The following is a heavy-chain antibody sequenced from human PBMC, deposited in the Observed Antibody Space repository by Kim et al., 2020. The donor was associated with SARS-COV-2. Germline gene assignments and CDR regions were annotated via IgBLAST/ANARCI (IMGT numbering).Heavy chain of an antibody. V-gene: IGHV3-21*01. J-gene: IGHJ4*02. CDR3: ATPDIVVVPAARSDY. Sequence: GGSLRLSCAASGFTFSSYSMNWVRQAPGKGLEWVSSISSSSSYIYYADSVKGRFTISRDNAKNSLYLQMNSLRAEDTAVYYCATPDIVVVPAARSDYWGQGTLVTVSS. D-gene: IGHD2-2*01. CDR2: ISSSSSYI. CDR1: GFTFSSYS.